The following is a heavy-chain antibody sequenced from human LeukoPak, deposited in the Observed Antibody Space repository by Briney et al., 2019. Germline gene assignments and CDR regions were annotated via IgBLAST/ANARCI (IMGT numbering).Heavy chain of an antibody. J-gene: IGHJ5*02. CDR2: INPTGTSS. CDR3: ARDNSLQDMAWWFDP. Sequence: GASMKVSCKSSGYTFTRHYLHWVRQAPGQGLEWVGLINPTGTSSWSAQKFQGRVTLTRDMSTSTDYMELSSLRSEDTAVYYCARDNSLQDMAWWFDPWGQGTLVIVSS. CDR1: GYTFTRHY. V-gene: IGHV1-46*01. D-gene: IGHD5-24*01.